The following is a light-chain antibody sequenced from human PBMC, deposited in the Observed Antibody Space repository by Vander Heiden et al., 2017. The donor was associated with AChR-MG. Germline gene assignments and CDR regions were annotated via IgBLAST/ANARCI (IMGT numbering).Light chain of an antibody. V-gene: IGKV1-5*01. CDR2: DVS. CDR1: QSIATW. J-gene: IGKJ2*01. CDR3: QQSHSHLS. Sequence: DIQMTQSPSTLSASVGDGVTITCRASQSIATWLAWYQQKPGKAPKLLIFDVSTLQTGVPSRFRGRGSGTEFTLTIDGLQPDDFATYYFQQSHSHLSFGQGTKVEIK.